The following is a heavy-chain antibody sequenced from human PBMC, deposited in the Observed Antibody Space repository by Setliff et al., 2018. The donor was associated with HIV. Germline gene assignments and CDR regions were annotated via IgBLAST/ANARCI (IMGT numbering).Heavy chain of an antibody. V-gene: IGHV4-59*08. CDR2: IYKSGTT. Sequence: SETLSLTCSVSGGSVNSYHWSWIRQPPGKGLEWIGYIYKSGTTNYSPSLKSRVTISAGPSKNQFSLKLTSVTAADTAVYYCGRLSETAMASSDSWGQGILVTVS. CDR3: GRLSETAMASSDS. CDR1: GGSVNSYH. D-gene: IGHD2-21*02. J-gene: IGHJ4*02.